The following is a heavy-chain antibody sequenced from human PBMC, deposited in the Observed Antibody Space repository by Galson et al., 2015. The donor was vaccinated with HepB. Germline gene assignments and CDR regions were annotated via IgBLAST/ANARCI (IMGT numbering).Heavy chain of an antibody. CDR3: TTDCCCTSCYGDGAYDM. Sequence: SLRLSCAASGLTFNNAWMNWVRQAPGKGLEWVGRIKSKTDGGTTDYAAPVKGRFIISRDDSKNTLYLQMSSLKTEDTAVYYCTTDCCCTSCYGDGAYDMWGQGTMVTVSS. V-gene: IGHV3-15*07. J-gene: IGHJ3*02. D-gene: IGHD2-2*01. CDR2: IKSKTDGGTT. CDR1: GLTFNNAW.